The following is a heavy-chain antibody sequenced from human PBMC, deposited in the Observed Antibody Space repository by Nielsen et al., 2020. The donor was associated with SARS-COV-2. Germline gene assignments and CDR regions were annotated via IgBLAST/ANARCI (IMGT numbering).Heavy chain of an antibody. CDR2: INHSGST. Sequence: SETLSLTCAVYGGSFSGYYWSWIRQPPGKGLEWIGEINHSGSTNYNPSLKSRVTISVDTSKNQFSLKLSSVTAADTAVYYCARGKGITIFGVVIKNWFDPWGQGTLVTVSS. CDR3: ARGKGITIFGVVIKNWFDP. J-gene: IGHJ5*02. CDR1: GGSFSGYY. D-gene: IGHD3-3*01. V-gene: IGHV4-34*01.